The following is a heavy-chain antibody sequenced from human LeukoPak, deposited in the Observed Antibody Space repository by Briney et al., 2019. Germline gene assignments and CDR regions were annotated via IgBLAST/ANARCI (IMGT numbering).Heavy chain of an antibody. CDR3: AKDSDTATVVDY. CDR1: GFTFNSYG. D-gene: IGHD5-18*01. Sequence: GGSLRLSCAASGFTFNSYGMHWVRQAPGKGLEWVAVIWYDGSNKYYADSVKGRFTISRDNSKNTLYLQMNSLRVEDTAVYYCAKDSDTATVVDYWGQGTLVTVSS. J-gene: IGHJ4*02. V-gene: IGHV3-33*06. CDR2: IWYDGSNK.